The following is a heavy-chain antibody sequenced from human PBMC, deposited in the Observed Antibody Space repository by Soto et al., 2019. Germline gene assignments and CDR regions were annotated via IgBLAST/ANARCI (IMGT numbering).Heavy chain of an antibody. Sequence: VRLFCEASEFTFSIYWMRWVRQAPGKGLEWVAHIKQDGSEKYYVDSVKGRFTISRDNAKNSLYPQMNSLRAEDTAVYYCASGMPDDYGDYGYYYYGMDVWGQGTTVTVSS. D-gene: IGHD4-17*01. CDR3: ASGMPDDYGDYGYYYYGMDV. CDR1: EFTFSIYW. V-gene: IGHV3-7*03. CDR2: IKQDGSEK. J-gene: IGHJ6*02.